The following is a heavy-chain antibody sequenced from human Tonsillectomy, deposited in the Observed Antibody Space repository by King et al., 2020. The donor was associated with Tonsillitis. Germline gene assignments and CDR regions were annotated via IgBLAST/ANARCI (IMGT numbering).Heavy chain of an antibody. V-gene: IGHV6-1*01. CDR1: GDSVSSNSAA. J-gene: IGHJ4*02. Sequence: VQLQQSGPGLVKPSQTLSLTCAISGDSVSSNSAAWNWIRQSPSRGLEWLGRTYYRSKWYNDYAVSVKSRITIHPDTSKNPFSLQLNSVTPEDTAVYYGVKDLEINWGYPPFDYWGQGTLVTVSS. D-gene: IGHD7-27*01. CDR3: VKDLEINWGYPPFDY. CDR2: TYYRSKWYN.